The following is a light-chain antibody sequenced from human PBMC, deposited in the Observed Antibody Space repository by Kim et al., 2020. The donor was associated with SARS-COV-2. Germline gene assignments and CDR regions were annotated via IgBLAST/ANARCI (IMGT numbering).Light chain of an antibody. J-gene: IGLJ1*01. V-gene: IGLV1-44*01. CDR3: AAWDDSLNGPV. CDR1: SSNIGRNT. CDR2: SNN. Sequence: GQRVTISCAGSSSNIGRNTVNWYQQRPGTAPKLLSYSNNQRPSGVPDRFSGSKSGTSASLAISGLQSEDEADYYCAAWDDSLNGPVFGTGTKVTVL.